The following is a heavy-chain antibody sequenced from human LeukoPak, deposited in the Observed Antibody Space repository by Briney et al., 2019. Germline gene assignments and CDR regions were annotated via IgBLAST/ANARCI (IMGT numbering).Heavy chain of an antibody. J-gene: IGHJ6*03. D-gene: IGHD3-22*01. CDR2: MYYRGST. CDR1: GGSISSSSHY. CDR3: ARDRFDDSSGYYYHYYYYMDV. Sequence: SETLSLTCTVSGGSISSSSHYWGWIRQPPGKGLEWIGSMYYRGSTYHNPSLKSRVTISVDTSKNQFSLKLSSVTAADTAVYYCARDRFDDSSGYYYHYYYYMDVWGKGTTVTVSS. V-gene: IGHV4-39*07.